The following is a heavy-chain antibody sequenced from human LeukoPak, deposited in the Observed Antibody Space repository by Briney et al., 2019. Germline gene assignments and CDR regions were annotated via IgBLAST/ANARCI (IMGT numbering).Heavy chain of an antibody. CDR3: ARHEGGRYAI. D-gene: IGHD2-8*01. CDR2: IYPADSDT. Sequence: GESLKVSCKGSGYSFTSYWIGWVRQMPGKGLEWMGIIYPADSDTRYSPSFQGQVTISADESINTAYLQWSSLKASDSAMYYCARHEGGRYAIWGQGTLVTVSS. CDR1: GYSFTSYW. J-gene: IGHJ4*02. V-gene: IGHV5-51*01.